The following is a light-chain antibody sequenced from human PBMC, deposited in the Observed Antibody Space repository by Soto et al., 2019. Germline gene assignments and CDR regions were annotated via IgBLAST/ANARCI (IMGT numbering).Light chain of an antibody. Sequence: DIQMTQSPSSLSASVGDRVTIACQSCHDVSWNLNWFQQKPGEAPKLLIYDASNLERGVPSRFSGSGSGTDFTLTSSSLQPEDVATYYWQQYSSMRSFGGGTEVDLK. CDR2: DAS. CDR3: QQYSSMRS. J-gene: IGKJ4*01. V-gene: IGKV1-33*01. CDR1: HDVSWN.